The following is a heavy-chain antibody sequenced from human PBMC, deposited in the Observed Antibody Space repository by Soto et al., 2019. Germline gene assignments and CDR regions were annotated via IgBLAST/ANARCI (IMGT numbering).Heavy chain of an antibody. CDR2: IRTKTYGETA. D-gene: IGHD2-8*02. Sequence: EVQLVESGGGLVKPGGSLRLSCAAYGFTFTNAYMNWVRQAPGKGLEWIGRIRTKTYGETADYAAPVKGRFTISRDDSKDTLYLQMNSLKTEDTAVYYCTSCRGYCTGLVAFDIWGQGTMVTVSS. CDR1: GFTFTNAY. V-gene: IGHV3-15*01. J-gene: IGHJ3*02. CDR3: TSCRGYCTGLVAFDI.